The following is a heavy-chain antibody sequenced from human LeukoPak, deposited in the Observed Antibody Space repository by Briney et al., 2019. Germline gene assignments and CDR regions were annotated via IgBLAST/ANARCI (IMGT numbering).Heavy chain of an antibody. Sequence: PSETLSLTCNVYGRSFDNYYWSWIRQPSGKGLEWIADLSHGGTTNSNPSLKNRVTLSIDRSKGDSSLKMTSVTAADTAVYYCARIPITMLRGVMVRFDPWGQGTLVIVSS. CDR1: GRSFDNYY. J-gene: IGHJ5*02. V-gene: IGHV4-34*01. CDR2: LSHGGTT. D-gene: IGHD3-10*01. CDR3: ARIPITMLRGVMVRFDP.